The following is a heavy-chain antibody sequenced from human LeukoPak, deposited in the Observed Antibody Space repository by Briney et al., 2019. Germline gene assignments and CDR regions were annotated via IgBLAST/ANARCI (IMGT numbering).Heavy chain of an antibody. D-gene: IGHD3-10*01. J-gene: IGHJ6*03. CDR1: GGSINSYY. V-gene: IGHV4-59*01. CDR3: ARASGSGTGYMDV. Sequence: SETLSLTCTVSGGSINSYYWSWVRQPPGKGLEWIGYVYNSGGTDYNPSLKSRLSMSIDTSKNQFSLKLTSVTAADTAVYYCARASGSGTGYMDVWGTGTTVTVSS. CDR2: VYNSGGT.